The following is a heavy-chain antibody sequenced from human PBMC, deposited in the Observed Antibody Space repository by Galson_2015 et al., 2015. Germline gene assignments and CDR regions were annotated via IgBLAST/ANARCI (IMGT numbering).Heavy chain of an antibody. CDR2: FSGSGDNT. CDR3: AKATGWYDAFDI. Sequence: SLRLSCAGSGFTFSSYAMSWVRQAPGRGWGGVPLFSGSGDNTYYADSVKGRFTTSRDNFKNTLYLQMNSLRAEDTAVYYCAKATGWYDAFDIWGQGTMVTVSS. CDR1: GFTFSSYA. D-gene: IGHD6-19*01. V-gene: IGHV3-23*01. J-gene: IGHJ3*02.